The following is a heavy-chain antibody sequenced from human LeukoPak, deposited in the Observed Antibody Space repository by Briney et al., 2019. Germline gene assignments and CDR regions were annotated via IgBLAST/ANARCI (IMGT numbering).Heavy chain of an antibody. J-gene: IGHJ5*02. CDR1: GFTFSSYS. Sequence: PGGSLRLSCAASGFTFSSYSMNWVRQAPGKGLEWVSSISSSSSYIYYADSVKGRFTISRDNSKNTLSLQMNSLRAEDTAVYYCAKIGGCSSTSCYSISWFDPWGQGTLVTVSS. D-gene: IGHD2-2*02. CDR3: AKIGGCSSTSCYSISWFDP. CDR2: ISSSSSYI. V-gene: IGHV3-21*01.